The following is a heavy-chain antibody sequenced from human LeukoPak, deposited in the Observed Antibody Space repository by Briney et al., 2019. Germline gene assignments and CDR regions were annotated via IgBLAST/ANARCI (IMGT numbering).Heavy chain of an antibody. CDR2: IYTSGST. V-gene: IGHV4-4*07. CDR1: GGSISSYY. D-gene: IGHD2-2*01. J-gene: IGHJ5*02. Sequence: SETLSLTCTVSGGSISSYYWSWIRQPAGKGLEWIGRIYTSGSTNYNPSLKSRVTISVDTSKNQLSLKLSSVTAADAAVYYCARSKAHLSTSWYGTWFDPWGQGTLVTVSS. CDR3: ARSKAHLSTSWYGTWFDP.